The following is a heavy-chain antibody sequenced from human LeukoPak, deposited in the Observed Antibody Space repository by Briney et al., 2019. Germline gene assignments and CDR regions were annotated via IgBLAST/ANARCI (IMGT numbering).Heavy chain of an antibody. CDR2: VSGSGGDT. Sequence: PGGSVRLSCAASGFTFSSYAMSWVRQAPAKGLEWVAVVSGSGGDTYYADSVQGRVTIYRDNSKNTVYLQNDRLRAEDSAVYYCAKETSYSSGWYFDYWGQGTLVTVSS. CDR1: GFTFSSYA. D-gene: IGHD6-19*01. CDR3: AKETSYSSGWYFDY. V-gene: IGHV3-23*01. J-gene: IGHJ4*02.